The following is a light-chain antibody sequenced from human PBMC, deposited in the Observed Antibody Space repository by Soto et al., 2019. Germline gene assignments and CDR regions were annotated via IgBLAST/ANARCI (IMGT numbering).Light chain of an antibody. CDR2: GAS. CDR1: QSVNIDY. CDR3: QQYAGSPT. J-gene: IGKJ1*01. Sequence: EFVLTQSPGTLSLSPGERATLSWRASQSVNIDYLAWYQQKPGQAPRLLVFGASSRATGIPDRFSGSGSGTDFTLTISRLEPEDFAVYFCQQYAGSPTFGQGTKVEIK. V-gene: IGKV3-20*01.